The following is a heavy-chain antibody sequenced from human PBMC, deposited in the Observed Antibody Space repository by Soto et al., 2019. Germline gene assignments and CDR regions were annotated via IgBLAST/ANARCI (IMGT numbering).Heavy chain of an antibody. D-gene: IGHD3-9*01. J-gene: IGHJ3*02. CDR1: GYTLTELS. V-gene: IGHV1-24*01. CDR2: FDPEDGET. Sequence: GASVKVSCKVSGYTLTELSMHWVRQAPGKGLEWMGGFDPEDGETIYAQKFQGRVTMTEDTSTDTAYMELSSLRSEDTAVHYCATNPLEDYDILTGLDAFDIWGQGTMVTVSS. CDR3: ATNPLEDYDILTGLDAFDI.